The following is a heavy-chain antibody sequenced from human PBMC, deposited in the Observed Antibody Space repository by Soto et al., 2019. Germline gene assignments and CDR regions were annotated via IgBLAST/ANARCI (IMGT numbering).Heavy chain of an antibody. CDR3: ATDEELIWFGEPIDY. J-gene: IGHJ4*02. D-gene: IGHD3-10*01. CDR1: GVTFSSYA. V-gene: IGHV3-23*01. Sequence: WESXRLSCASSGVTFSSYAIIWFRHAPGKGLEWVSAISGSGGRTYYADSVKGRFKISRDNSKNTLYLQMNSLRAEDTAVYYCATDEELIWFGEPIDYWGQGTLVTVSS. CDR2: ISGSGGRT.